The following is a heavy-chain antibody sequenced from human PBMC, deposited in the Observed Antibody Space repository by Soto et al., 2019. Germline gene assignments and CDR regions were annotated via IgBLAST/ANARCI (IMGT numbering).Heavy chain of an antibody. CDR1: GFSLSTSGMR. Sequence: SGPTLVNPTQTLTLTCTFSGFSLSTSGMRVSWIRQPPGKALEWLARIDWDDDKFYSTSLKTRLTISKDTSKNQVVLTMTNMDPVDTATYYCARAYSSGPDYWGQGTLVTVSS. V-gene: IGHV2-70*04. D-gene: IGHD6-19*01. CDR2: IDWDDDK. J-gene: IGHJ4*02. CDR3: ARAYSSGPDY.